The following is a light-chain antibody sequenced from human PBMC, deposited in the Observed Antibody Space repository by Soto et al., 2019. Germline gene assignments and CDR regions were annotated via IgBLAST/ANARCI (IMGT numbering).Light chain of an antibody. J-gene: IGLJ1*01. Sequence: QSVLTQPASVSGSPGQSITISCTGTSSDVGGYNYVSWYQQHPGKAPKLMISDVSNRPSGVSNRFSGSKSGNTASLTISGLQAEDETDYYCAENTSRTIRVFGTMTMV. CDR2: DVS. V-gene: IGLV2-14*01. CDR1: SSDVGGYNY. CDR3: AENTSRTIRV.